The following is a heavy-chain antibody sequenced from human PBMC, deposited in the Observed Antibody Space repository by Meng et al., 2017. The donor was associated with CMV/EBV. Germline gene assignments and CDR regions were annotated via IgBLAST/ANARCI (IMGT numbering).Heavy chain of an antibody. Sequence: GGSLRLSCAASGFTFSSYSMNWVRQAPGKGLEWVSYISSSGSTIYYADSVKGRFTISRDNAKNSLYLQMNSLRAEDTAVYYCARDYDFLSGYAPTYYYYYGMDVWGQGTTVTVSS. CDR1: GFTFSSYS. CDR3: ARDYDFLSGYAPTYYYYYGMDV. D-gene: IGHD3-3*01. CDR2: ISSSGSTI. J-gene: IGHJ6*02. V-gene: IGHV3-48*04.